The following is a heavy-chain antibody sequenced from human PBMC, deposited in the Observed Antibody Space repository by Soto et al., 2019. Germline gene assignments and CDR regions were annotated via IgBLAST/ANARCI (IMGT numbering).Heavy chain of an antibody. J-gene: IGHJ4*02. Sequence: QRRSCAASGFTFTNYAMTWVRQAPGKGLEWVSISSGSGSGGSTNYADSVKGRFTISRDNSKNTLYLQMNSLRVDDTAVYYCAKDRDDYRNYVFDYWGQGALVTVSS. D-gene: IGHD4-4*01. CDR1: GFTFTNYA. CDR2: SSGSGSGGST. V-gene: IGHV3-23*01. CDR3: AKDRDDYRNYVFDY.